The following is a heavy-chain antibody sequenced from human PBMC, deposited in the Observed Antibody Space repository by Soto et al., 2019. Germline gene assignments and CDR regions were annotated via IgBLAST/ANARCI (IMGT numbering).Heavy chain of an antibody. D-gene: IGHD2-15*01. CDR1: GFTFSSYA. CDR3: ARVSALRAFDP. J-gene: IGHJ5*02. V-gene: IGHV3-23*01. Sequence: PGGSLRLSCAASGFTFSSYAMSWVRQAPGKGLEWVSVISGSDDSTYYADSVKGRFTISRDNSKNTLYLQMNSLRAEDTAVYYCARVSALRAFDPWGQGTLVTVSS. CDR2: ISGSDDST.